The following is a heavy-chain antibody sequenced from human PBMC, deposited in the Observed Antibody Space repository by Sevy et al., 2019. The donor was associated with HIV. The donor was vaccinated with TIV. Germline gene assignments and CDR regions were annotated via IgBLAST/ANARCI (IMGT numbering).Heavy chain of an antibody. Sequence: GGSLRLSCAASGFTFSSYAMHWVRQAPGKGLEWVSAISNSGSDTKYASSVKGRFTISRDNSKNTLYVQMNSLSAEDTAVYYCAKDRITVIGDAFDLWGQGTMVTVSS. CDR3: AKDRITVIGDAFDL. J-gene: IGHJ3*01. CDR1: GFTFSSYA. D-gene: IGHD4-17*01. CDR2: ISNSGSDT. V-gene: IGHV3-23*01.